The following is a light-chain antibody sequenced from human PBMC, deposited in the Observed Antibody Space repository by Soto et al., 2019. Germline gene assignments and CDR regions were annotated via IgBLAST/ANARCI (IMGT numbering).Light chain of an antibody. V-gene: IGKV1-5*03. CDR1: QNVNIW. CDR3: LQYNSHPYT. CDR2: KTS. Sequence: DIQVTQSPSTLSAYVGDRVIITCRASQNVNIWLAWYQQRPREDPKLLIYKTSSLESGVPSRFSGSGSGTEFTLTIRSLEPGDFGNYFCLQYNSHPYTFGQGNKLEIK. J-gene: IGKJ2*01.